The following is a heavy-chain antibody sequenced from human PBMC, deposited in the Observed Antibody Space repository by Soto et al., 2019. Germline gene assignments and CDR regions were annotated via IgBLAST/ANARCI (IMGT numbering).Heavy chain of an antibody. CDR3: ARYGRSGPSNWFDP. J-gene: IGHJ5*02. Sequence: LSXTCTVSGGSISSCAFYWSWIRQRPGKGLEWIGYIYYSGPTYYTPSLKSRLTVSLDTSRNKFSLKLTSVTAADTAVYFCARYGRSGPSNWFDPGGQGTRVTV. CDR1: GGSISSCAFY. D-gene: IGHD3-10*01. CDR2: IYYSGPT. V-gene: IGHV4-31*03.